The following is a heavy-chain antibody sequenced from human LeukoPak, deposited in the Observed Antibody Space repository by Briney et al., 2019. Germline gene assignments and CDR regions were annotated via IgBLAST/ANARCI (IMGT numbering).Heavy chain of an antibody. CDR1: GYTFTGYY. J-gene: IGHJ4*02. Sequence: ASVKVSCKASGYTFTGYYMHWLRHAPGQGLELMGWINPNSGGTNYAQKFQGRVTMTRDTSISTAYMELSRLRSDDTAVYYWSRVAHVYCSSTSCYGGGFDYWGQGTLVTVSS. D-gene: IGHD2-2*01. CDR2: INPNSGGT. CDR3: SRVAHVYCSSTSCYGGGFDY. V-gene: IGHV1-2*02.